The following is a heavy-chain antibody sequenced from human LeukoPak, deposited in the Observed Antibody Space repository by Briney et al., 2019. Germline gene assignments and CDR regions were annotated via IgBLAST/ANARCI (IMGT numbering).Heavy chain of an antibody. CDR1: GFTFDDYA. D-gene: IGHD2-15*01. J-gene: IGHJ4*02. V-gene: IGHV3-21*01. Sequence: GRSLRLSCAASGFTFDDYAMHWVRQAPGKGLEWVSSISSSSSYIYYADSVKGRFTISRDNAKNSLYLQMNSLRAEDTAVYYCARGLRMVAATLPDYWGQGTLVTVSS. CDR2: ISSSSSYI. CDR3: ARGLRMVAATLPDY.